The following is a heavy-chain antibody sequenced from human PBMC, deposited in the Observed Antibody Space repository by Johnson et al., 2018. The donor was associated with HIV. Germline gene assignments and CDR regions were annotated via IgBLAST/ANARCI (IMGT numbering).Heavy chain of an antibody. CDR3: ASIYSYGLRAAFDI. Sequence: QVQLVESGGGLVKPGRSLRLSCAASGFTFSSYGMHWVRQAPGKGLEWVAVISYDGSNKYYADSVKGRFTISRDNSKNMLYLQMNSLRAEDTAVYYCASIYSYGLRAAFDIWGQGTMVTVSS. J-gene: IGHJ3*02. CDR2: ISYDGSNK. D-gene: IGHD5-18*01. V-gene: IGHV3-30*03. CDR1: GFTFSSYG.